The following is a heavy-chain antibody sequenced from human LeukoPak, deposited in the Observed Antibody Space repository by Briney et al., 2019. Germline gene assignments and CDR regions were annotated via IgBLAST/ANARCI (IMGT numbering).Heavy chain of an antibody. CDR2: IIHDGRKT. CDR3: ARDKALNS. V-gene: IGHV3-30*04. Sequence: PGGSLRLSCVASGFTFGSYAMRWVRQAPGKGLEWVADIIHDGRKTNYADSMKGRFTISRDNSKNTLYLQMNSLRAEDTAVYFCARDKALNSWGQGTLVAVSP. CDR1: GFTFGSYA. J-gene: IGHJ4*02.